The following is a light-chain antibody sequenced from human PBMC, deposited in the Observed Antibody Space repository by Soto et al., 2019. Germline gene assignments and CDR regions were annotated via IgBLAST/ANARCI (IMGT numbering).Light chain of an antibody. V-gene: IGKV3-11*01. Sequence: EVVLTQSPVTLSLSPGERATLSCRASQSFRGLLAWYQQKPGQAPRLLIYDAYNRATGIPPRFSGSGSGTDFTLTISSLEPEDSAVYYCQQYGSTPTFGQGTKVDIK. CDR1: QSFRGL. CDR2: DAY. J-gene: IGKJ1*01. CDR3: QQYGSTPT.